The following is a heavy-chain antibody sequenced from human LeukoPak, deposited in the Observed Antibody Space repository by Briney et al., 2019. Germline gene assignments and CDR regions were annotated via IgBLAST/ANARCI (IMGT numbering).Heavy chain of an antibody. CDR1: GGSISSYY. J-gene: IGHJ3*02. CDR2: IYYSGST. V-gene: IGHV4-59*12. D-gene: IGHD3-16*02. CDR3: ARDLPHYDYVWGSYHPDDAFDI. Sequence: SETLSLTCTVSGGSISSYYWSWIRQPPGKGLEWIGYIYYSGSTNYNPSLKSRVTMSVDTSKNQFSLKLSSVTAADTAVYYCARDLPHYDYVWGSYHPDDAFDIWGQGTMVTVSS.